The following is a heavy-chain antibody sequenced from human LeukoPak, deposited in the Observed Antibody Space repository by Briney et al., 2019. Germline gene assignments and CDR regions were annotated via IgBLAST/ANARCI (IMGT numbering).Heavy chain of an antibody. CDR2: FSYSGST. CDR1: GGSITSDY. Sequence: SETLSLTCTVSGGSITSDYWSWIRQSPGKGLEWIGYFSYSGSTHYSPSLTSRVAISVDTSRNQLSLRLKSVTAADTAIYYCARADESLVYGMDVWGQGTTVIVSS. J-gene: IGHJ6*02. V-gene: IGHV4-59*08. CDR3: ARADESLVYGMDV.